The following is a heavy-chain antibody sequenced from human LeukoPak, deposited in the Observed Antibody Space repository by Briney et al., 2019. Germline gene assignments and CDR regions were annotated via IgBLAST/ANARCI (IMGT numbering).Heavy chain of an antibody. Sequence: ASVKVSCKASGYTFTSYAMNWVRQAPGQGLEWMGWINTNTGNPTYAQGFTGRFVFSLDTSVSTAYLQISSLKAEDTAVYYCARKYGSGTHEPLYYYYYGMDVWGQGTTVTVSS. CDR3: ARKYGSGTHEPLYYYYYGMDV. V-gene: IGHV7-4-1*02. D-gene: IGHD3-10*01. CDR1: GYTFTSYA. J-gene: IGHJ6*02. CDR2: INTNTGNP.